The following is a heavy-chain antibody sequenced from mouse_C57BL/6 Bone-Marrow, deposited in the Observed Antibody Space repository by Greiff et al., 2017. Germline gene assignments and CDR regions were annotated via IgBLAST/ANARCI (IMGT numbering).Heavy chain of an antibody. D-gene: IGHD3-2*02. CDR1: GYTFTSYW. CDR2: IYPGNSDT. V-gene: IGHV1-5*01. CDR3: TVDRLRGGFAY. J-gene: IGHJ3*01. Sequence: EVQLQQSGTVLARPGASVKMSCKTSGYTFTSYWMHWVNQRPGQGLEWIGAIYPGNSDTSYNQKFKGKAKLTAVTSASTAYMELSSLTNEDSAVYYCTVDRLRGGFAYWGQGTLVTVSA.